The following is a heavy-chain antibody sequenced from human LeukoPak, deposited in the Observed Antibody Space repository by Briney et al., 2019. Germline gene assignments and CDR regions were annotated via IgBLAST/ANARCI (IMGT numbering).Heavy chain of an antibody. V-gene: IGHV3-48*04. D-gene: IGHD2-2*01. J-gene: IGHJ6*02. CDR2: IDTSSTTM. CDR1: GFTFSKYS. Sequence: PGGSLRLSCAASGFTFSKYSMTWVRQAPGKGLEWVSFIDTSSTTMYYTDSVKGRFTISRDNAKNSLYLQMNSLRAEDTALYYCAKDTPPPRDCSSTSCPRDYYYGMDVWGQGTTVTVSS. CDR3: AKDTPPPRDCSSTSCPRDYYYGMDV.